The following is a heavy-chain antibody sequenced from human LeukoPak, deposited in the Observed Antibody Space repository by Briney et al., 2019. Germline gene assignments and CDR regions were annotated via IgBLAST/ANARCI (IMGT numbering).Heavy chain of an antibody. CDR2: IIPMVGTT. Sequence: ASVKVSCRASGDTFDSYNINGVRRAPGQGLERIGGIIPMVGTTDFAHKFQGRIPITTDESTSTGYMELTRLTSEDTAVYYCARDFYIKACSGGRCRFDLWGQGTLVTVSS. CDR3: ARDFYIKACSGGRCRFDL. V-gene: IGHV1-69*16. D-gene: IGHD2-15*01. CDR1: GDTFDSYN. J-gene: IGHJ5*02.